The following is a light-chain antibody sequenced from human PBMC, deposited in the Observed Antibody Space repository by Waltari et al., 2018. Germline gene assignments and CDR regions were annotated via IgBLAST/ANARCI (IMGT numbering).Light chain of an antibody. CDR2: EVA. V-gene: IGLV2-8*01. CDR3: SSYGGSNNVL. CDR1: SRDVGGIDY. Sequence: QSALTQPPSASGSPGQSVTLPCTGTSRDVGGIDYVSWYQLHPGKAPKLLIYEVAKRPSGVPDRFSGSKSANTASLTVSDLQPEDEADYYCSSYGGSNNVLFGGGTKLTVL. J-gene: IGLJ2*01.